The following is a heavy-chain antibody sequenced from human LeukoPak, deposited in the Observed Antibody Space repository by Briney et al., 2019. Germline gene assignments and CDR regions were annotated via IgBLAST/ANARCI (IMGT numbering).Heavy chain of an antibody. CDR3: ATSGYSYGYDY. CDR2: IYYSGST. V-gene: IGHV4-59*08. J-gene: IGHJ4*02. D-gene: IGHD5-18*01. Sequence: ETLSLTCTVPGGSISSYYWSWIRQPPGKGLEWIGYIYYSGSTNYNPSLKSRVTISVDTSKNQFSLKLSSVTAADTAVYYCATSGYSYGYDYWGQGTLVTVSS. CDR1: GGSISSYY.